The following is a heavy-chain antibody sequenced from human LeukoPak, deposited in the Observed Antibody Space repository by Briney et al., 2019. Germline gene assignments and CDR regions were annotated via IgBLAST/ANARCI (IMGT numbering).Heavy chain of an antibody. CDR1: GGPLSSSY. V-gene: IGHV4-4*07. Sequence: SEPLSLTCTVSGGPLSSSYWSWIRQPAGKGLEWIGRIFTSGTTQYHPSLKSRVTMSVDTSKNQFSLKLTSVTAADTAVYYCARDFGFGSAWGQGALVTVSS. D-gene: IGHD6-19*01. J-gene: IGHJ5*02. CDR3: ARDFGFGSA. CDR2: IFTSGTT.